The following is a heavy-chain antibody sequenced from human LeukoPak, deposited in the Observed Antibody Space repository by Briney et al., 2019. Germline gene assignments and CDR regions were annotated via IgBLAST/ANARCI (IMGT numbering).Heavy chain of an antibody. V-gene: IGHV5-51*01. CDR1: GYSFTSYW. Sequence: GESLKISCKGSGYSFTSYWIGWVRQMPGKGLEWMGIIYPGDSDTRYSPSFQGQVTISADKSISTAYLQWSSLKASDTAMYYCARLEGADNWNDPWFDPWGQGTLVTVSS. J-gene: IGHJ5*02. CDR2: IYPGDSDT. CDR3: ARLEGADNWNDPWFDP. D-gene: IGHD1-1*01.